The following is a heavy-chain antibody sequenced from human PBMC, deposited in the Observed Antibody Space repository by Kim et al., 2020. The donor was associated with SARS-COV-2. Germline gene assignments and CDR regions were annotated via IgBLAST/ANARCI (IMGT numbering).Heavy chain of an antibody. CDR1: GFTFSSYS. Sequence: GGSLRLSCAASGFTFSSYSMTWVRQAPGKGLEWVSSISSSSSYIYYADSVKGRFTISRDNAKNSLYLQMNSLRAEDTAVYYCARGEGMCGSYRGYDYWGQGTLVTVSS. V-gene: IGHV3-21*01. D-gene: IGHD3-16*02. J-gene: IGHJ4*02. CDR2: ISSSSSYI. CDR3: ARGEGMCGSYRGYDY.